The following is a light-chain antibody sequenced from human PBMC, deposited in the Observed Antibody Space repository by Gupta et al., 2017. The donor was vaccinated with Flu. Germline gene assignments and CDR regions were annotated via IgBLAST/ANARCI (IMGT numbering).Light chain of an antibody. Sequence: QAVLPQPSSLSASPGASASPTCTLRSGINVGTYRIYWYQQKPGSPPQYLLRYKSDSDKQQGSGVPSRFSGSKDASANAGILLISGLQSEDEADYYCMIWHSSAWVFGGGTKLTVL. V-gene: IGLV5-45*03. J-gene: IGLJ3*02. CDR1: SGINVGTYR. CDR2: YKSDSDK. CDR3: MIWHSSAWV.